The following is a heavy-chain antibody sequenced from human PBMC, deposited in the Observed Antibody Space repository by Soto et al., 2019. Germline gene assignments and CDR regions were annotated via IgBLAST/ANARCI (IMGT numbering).Heavy chain of an antibody. CDR1: GFTFSSYA. D-gene: IGHD1-1*01. V-gene: IGHV3-23*01. CDR2: ISGSDDST. J-gene: IGHJ4*02. CDR3: ARGYLTQPIDY. Sequence: PGGSLRLSCAASGFTFSSYAMSWVRQAPGKGLEWVSVISGSDDSTYYADSVKGRFTISRDNSKNTLYLQMNSLRAGDTAVYYCARGYLTQPIDYWGPGTLVTVSS.